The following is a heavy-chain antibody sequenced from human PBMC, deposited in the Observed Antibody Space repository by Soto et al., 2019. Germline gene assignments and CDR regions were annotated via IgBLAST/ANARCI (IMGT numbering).Heavy chain of an antibody. V-gene: IGHV1-69*06. CDR1: GGTFSSYA. Sequence: QVQLVQSGAEVKKPGSSVKVSCKASGGTFSSYAISWVRQAPGQGLEWMGGIIPILGTANYAQKFQGRVTITADKSTSTAYMELSSLRSEDTAVYYCASEDCSGGSCYLDDWGQGTLVTVSS. CDR3: ASEDCSGGSCYLDD. J-gene: IGHJ4*02. CDR2: IIPILGTA. D-gene: IGHD2-15*01.